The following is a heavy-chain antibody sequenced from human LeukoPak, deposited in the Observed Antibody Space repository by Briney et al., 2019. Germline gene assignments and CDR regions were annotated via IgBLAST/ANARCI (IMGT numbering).Heavy chain of an antibody. CDR3: AKDRIGYCSGGSCYSGVPPAYYYYGMDV. CDR1: GFTFSSYG. V-gene: IGHV3-30*18. D-gene: IGHD2-15*01. J-gene: IGHJ6*02. Sequence: GGSLRLSCAASGFTFSSYGKHWVRQAPGKGLEWVAVISYDGSNKYYADSVKGRFTISRDNSKNTLYLQMNSLRAEDTAVYYCAKDRIGYCSGGSCYSGVPPAYYYYGMDVWGQGTTVTVSS. CDR2: ISYDGSNK.